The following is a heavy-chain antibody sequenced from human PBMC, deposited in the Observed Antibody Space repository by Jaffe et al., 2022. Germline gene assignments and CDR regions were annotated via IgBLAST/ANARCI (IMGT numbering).Heavy chain of an antibody. CDR3: AKAYIVVSVAPTLHI. CDR1: GFTFSRYA. CDR2: ISYDGSEI. D-gene: IGHD2-15*01. J-gene: IGHJ3*02. V-gene: IGHV3-30*18. Sequence: QVQVVESGGGVVQPGKSLRLSCTASGFTFSRYAMHWLRQAPGKGLEWVAVISYDGSEIYHADSVKGRFTISRDNSKNTLFLQMDSLRVEDTAVYYCAKAYIVVSVAPTLHIWGQGTMVTVSS.